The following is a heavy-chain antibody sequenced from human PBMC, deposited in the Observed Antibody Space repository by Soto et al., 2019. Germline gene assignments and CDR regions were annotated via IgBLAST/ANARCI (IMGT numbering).Heavy chain of an antibody. V-gene: IGHV1-46*01. Sequence: QVQLVQSGAEVKKPGASVKVSCKASGYTFTGYHIYWVRQAPGQGLECMGIINPSGGTTSYAQKFQGRVTMTRDTSTSTLYLELDSLTSEDTAVYYCTREGPDAYYHYAMDVWGQGTTVTVSS. CDR3: TREGPDAYYHYAMDV. J-gene: IGHJ6*02. CDR2: INPSGGTT. D-gene: IGHD3-10*01. CDR1: GYTFTGYH.